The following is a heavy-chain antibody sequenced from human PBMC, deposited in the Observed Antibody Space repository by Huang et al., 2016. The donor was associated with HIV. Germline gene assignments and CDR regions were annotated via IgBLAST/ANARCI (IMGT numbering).Heavy chain of an antibody. CDR2: MNPNNGNT. V-gene: IGHV1-8*01. J-gene: IGHJ5*02. Sequence: QVQLVQSGAEVKKPGASVKVSCKASGYTFTSYDINWVRQATGQGLEGMGWMNPNNGNTGDAQKFQGRVTMTRNTSISTAYMELSSLRSEDTAVYYCARSSSSWSNWFDPWGQGTLVTVSS. D-gene: IGHD6-13*01. CDR3: ARSSSSWSNWFDP. CDR1: GYTFTSYD.